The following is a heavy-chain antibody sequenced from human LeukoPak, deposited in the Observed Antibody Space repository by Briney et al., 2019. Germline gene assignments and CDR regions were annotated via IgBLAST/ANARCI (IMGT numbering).Heavy chain of an antibody. Sequence: GSLRPSCVASGFTLNNYWMTWVRPAPGKGLGWGANVKQDGSDKDYVDSVKGRFTISRENSKNTLSLQMGSLRVEDTAIYYCAKDTWSSTHPIEFDCWGQGTLVTVSS. J-gene: IGHJ4*02. V-gene: IGHV3-7*03. CDR3: AKDTWSSTHPIEFDC. D-gene: IGHD6-13*01. CDR1: GFTLNNYW. CDR2: VKQDGSDK.